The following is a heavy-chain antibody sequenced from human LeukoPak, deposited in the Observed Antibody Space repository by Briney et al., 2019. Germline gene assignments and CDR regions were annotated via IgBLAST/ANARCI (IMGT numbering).Heavy chain of an antibody. D-gene: IGHD6-19*01. CDR1: GFNFSSFW. CDR2: IKEDGSEK. J-gene: IGHJ4*02. Sequence: PGGSLRLSCAASGFNFSSFWMTWVRQAPGKGLEWVANIKEDGSEKYYVDSVKGRFTISRDNSKNTVYLQMNSLRAEDTAVYYCASRSVAGTKTPFDYWGQGTLVTVSS. V-gene: IGHV3-7*03. CDR3: ASRSVAGTKTPFDY.